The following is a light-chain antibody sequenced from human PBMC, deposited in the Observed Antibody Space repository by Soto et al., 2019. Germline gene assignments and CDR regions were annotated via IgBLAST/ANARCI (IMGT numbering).Light chain of an antibody. V-gene: IGKV1-5*03. Sequence: DIQMTQSPSTLSASVGEGVTITCRASQRIGYWLAWYQQKPGKAPNLLIYKATNLQSGVPSRFSGSGSGTDFSLTISSLQPVDSATYFCQQYNDFQYTFGPGTKLEI. CDR2: KAT. CDR1: QRIGYW. CDR3: QQYNDFQYT. J-gene: IGKJ2*01.